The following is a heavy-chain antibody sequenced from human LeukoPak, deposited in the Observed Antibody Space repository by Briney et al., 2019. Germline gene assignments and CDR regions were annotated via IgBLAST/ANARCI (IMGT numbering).Heavy chain of an antibody. V-gene: IGHV3-23*01. J-gene: IGHJ4*02. CDR3: AKEDGPQTWLVEGSFDY. D-gene: IGHD6-19*01. CDR2: ISGSGGRT. Sequence: PGGSLRLSCAASGFIFSSYAMDWVRQAPGKGLEWVSGISGSGGRTHYADSVKGRFTILRDNSKNTPYLQMNSLRAEDTAVYYCAKEDGPQTWLVEGSFDYWSQGTLVTVSS. CDR1: GFIFSSYA.